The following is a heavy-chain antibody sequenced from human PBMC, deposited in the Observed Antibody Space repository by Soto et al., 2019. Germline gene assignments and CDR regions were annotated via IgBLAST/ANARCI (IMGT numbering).Heavy chain of an antibody. V-gene: IGHV1-46*01. J-gene: IGHJ6*02. CDR2: INPSGGST. Sequence: GASVKVSCKASGYTFTSYYMHWVRQAPGQGLEWMGIINPSGGSTSYAQKFQGRVTMTTDTSTSTAYMELRSLRSDDTAVYYCARDHRITIFGVVTPVYGMDVWGQGTTVTVSS. CDR3: ARDHRITIFGVVTPVYGMDV. D-gene: IGHD3-3*01. CDR1: GYTFTSYY.